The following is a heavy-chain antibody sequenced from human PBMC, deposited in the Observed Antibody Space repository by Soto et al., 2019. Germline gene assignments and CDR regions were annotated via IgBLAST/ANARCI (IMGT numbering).Heavy chain of an antibody. D-gene: IGHD3-10*01. V-gene: IGHV4-31*03. J-gene: IGHJ4*02. CDR2: IYYSGST. CDR3: ARETAARGYFDY. CDR1: GCSISRGGYY. Sequence: PSETLSLTCTVSGCSISRGGYYWSWIRQHPGKGLEWIGYIYYSGSTYYNPSLKSRVTISVDTSKNQFSLKLSSVTAADTAVYYCARETAARGYFDYWGQGTLVTVSS.